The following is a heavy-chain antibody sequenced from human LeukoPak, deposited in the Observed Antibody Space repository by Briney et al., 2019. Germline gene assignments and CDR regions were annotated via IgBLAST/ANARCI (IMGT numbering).Heavy chain of an antibody. D-gene: IGHD5-18*01. CDR3: ARDEGIYSYGPRAPDY. Sequence: ASVKVSCKASGYTFTSYYMHWVRQAPGQGLEWMGIMNPSGGSTSYAQKFQGRVTMTRDTSTSTVYMELSSLRSEDTAVYYCARDEGIYSYGPRAPDYWGQGTLVTVSS. V-gene: IGHV1-46*01. CDR2: MNPSGGST. J-gene: IGHJ4*02. CDR1: GYTFTSYY.